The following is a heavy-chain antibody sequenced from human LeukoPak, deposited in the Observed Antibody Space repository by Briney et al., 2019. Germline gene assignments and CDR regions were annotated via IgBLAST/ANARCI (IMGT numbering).Heavy chain of an antibody. J-gene: IGHJ4*02. V-gene: IGHV3-11*01. CDR3: ARDKVHYYDSSGYYNFDY. CDR1: GFIFSDYY. Sequence: GGSLRLSCAASGFIFSDYYMSWIRQAPGKGLEWVSYISSSGSTIYYADSVKGRFTISRDNAKNSLYLQMNSLRAEDTAVYYCARDKVHYYDSSGYYNFDYWGQGTLVTVSS. CDR2: ISSSGSTI. D-gene: IGHD3-22*01.